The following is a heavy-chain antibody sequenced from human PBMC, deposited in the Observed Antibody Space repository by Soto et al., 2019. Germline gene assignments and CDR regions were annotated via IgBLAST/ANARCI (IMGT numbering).Heavy chain of an antibody. CDR3: ARGRQRYCTNGVCYRSPFYFDY. V-gene: IGHV4-30-2*01. J-gene: IGHJ4*02. CDR1: GGSISSGGYS. Sequence: SETLSLTCAVSGGSISSGGYSLRWIRQPPGKGLEWIGYIYHSGSTYYNPSLKSRVTISVDRSKNQFSLKLSSVTAADTAVYYCARGRQRYCTNGVCYRSPFYFDYWGQGTLVTVSS. CDR2: IYHSGST. D-gene: IGHD2-8*01.